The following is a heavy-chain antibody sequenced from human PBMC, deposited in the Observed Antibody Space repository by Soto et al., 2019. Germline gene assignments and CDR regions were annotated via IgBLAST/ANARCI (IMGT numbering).Heavy chain of an antibody. Sequence: PKSRYRTTSGVHVSSYSRHLLLTDTFDGLEWVAVISYDGSNKYYADSVKGRFTISRDNSKNTLYPQMNSLRADDTAVYYCARLMADVRYCRGGICYKLDERGQATLVIVS. V-gene: IGHV3-30-3*01. CDR1: GVHVSSYS. CDR3: ARLMADVRYCRGGICYKLDE. D-gene: IGHD2-15*01. CDR2: ISYDGSNK. J-gene: IGHJ4*02.